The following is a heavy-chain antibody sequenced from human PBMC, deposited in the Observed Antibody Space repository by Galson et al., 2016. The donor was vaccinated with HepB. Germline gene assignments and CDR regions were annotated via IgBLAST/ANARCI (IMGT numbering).Heavy chain of an antibody. J-gene: IGHJ3*02. D-gene: IGHD2-8*02. CDR2: IFHSGIT. V-gene: IGHV4-39*02. CDR3: ASYLVQSWAGSDAFDT. CDR1: GASISSRGYY. Sequence: TLSLTCTVSGASISSRGYYWTWIRQSPQKGLEWIGSIFHSGITYCNPSLKSRVTMFVDKTNNHFSLNLMSVTAADTAVYYCASYLVQSWAGSDAFDTWGQGTLVTVSS.